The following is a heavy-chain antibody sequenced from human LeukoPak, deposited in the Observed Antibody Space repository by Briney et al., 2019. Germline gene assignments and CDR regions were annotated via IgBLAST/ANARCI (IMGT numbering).Heavy chain of an antibody. CDR2: IYSGGTT. D-gene: IGHD4-23*01. Sequence: GGSLRLSCAASGFTVSSNYMSWVRQAPGKGLEWVSVIYSGGTTYYADSVKGRFTISRDNARSSLYLQMNSLRVEDTAVYYCARVKTTGGTSPYDYWGQGTLVTVSS. CDR3: ARVKTTGGTSPYDY. CDR1: GFTVSSNY. J-gene: IGHJ4*02. V-gene: IGHV3-66*01.